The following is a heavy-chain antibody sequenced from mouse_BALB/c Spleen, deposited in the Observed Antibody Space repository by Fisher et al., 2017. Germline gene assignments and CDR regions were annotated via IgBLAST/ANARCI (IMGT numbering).Heavy chain of an antibody. J-gene: IGHJ4*01. CDR3: ARRTTVVAYYYAMDY. V-gene: IGHV1-69*02. Sequence: KFKGKATLTVDKSSSTAYMELSSLTSEDSAVYYCARRTTVVAYYYAMDYWGQGTSVTVSS. D-gene: IGHD1-1*01.